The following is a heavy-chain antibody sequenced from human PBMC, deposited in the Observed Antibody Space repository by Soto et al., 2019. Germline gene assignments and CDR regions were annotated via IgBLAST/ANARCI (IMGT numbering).Heavy chain of an antibody. CDR2: ISSSSSYI. J-gene: IGHJ4*02. Sequence: PXESLGLSFAASGFTFSSYSMNWVRQAPGKGLEWVSSISSSSSYIYYADSVKGRFTISRDNAKNSLYLQMNSLRAEDTAVYYCARDIGAYYYDSSGYYPGYWGQGTLVTVSS. D-gene: IGHD3-22*01. CDR3: ARDIGAYYYDSSGYYPGY. V-gene: IGHV3-21*01. CDR1: GFTFSSYS.